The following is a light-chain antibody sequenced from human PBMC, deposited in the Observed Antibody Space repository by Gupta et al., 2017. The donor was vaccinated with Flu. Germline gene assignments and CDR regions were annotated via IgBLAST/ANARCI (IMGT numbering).Light chain of an antibody. CDR1: QSVSSSY. J-gene: IGKJ1*01. Sequence: VERATLSCSASQSVSSSYLAWYQQKPGQAPRLLIYGASSRATGIPDRFSGSGSGTDFTLTISRLEPEDFAVYYCQQYGSSPRTFGQGTKVEIK. CDR2: GAS. V-gene: IGKV3-20*01. CDR3: QQYGSSPRT.